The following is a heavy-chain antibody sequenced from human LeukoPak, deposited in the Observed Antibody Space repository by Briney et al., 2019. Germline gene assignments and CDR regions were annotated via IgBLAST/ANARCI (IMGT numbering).Heavy chain of an antibody. Sequence: PGGSLRLSCAASGFTFSYFWMSWVRQAPGKGLEWVANIKQDGSDKNYVDSVKGRFTISRDNAKKSLFLQMSSLRAEDTAVYYCTRGGGNFVNWGQGTPVTVSS. CDR3: TRGGGNFVN. CDR1: GFTFSYFW. D-gene: IGHD4-23*01. CDR2: IKQDGSDK. V-gene: IGHV3-7*04. J-gene: IGHJ4*02.